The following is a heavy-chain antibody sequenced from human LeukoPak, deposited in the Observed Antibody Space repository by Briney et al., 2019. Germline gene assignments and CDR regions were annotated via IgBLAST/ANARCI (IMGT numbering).Heavy chain of an antibody. CDR3: TLGQNRGWHYFDY. CDR2: IKSKTDGGTT. J-gene: IGHJ4*02. Sequence: GGSLRLSCAASGFTFSNAWMSWVRQAPGKGLEWVGRIKSKTDGGTTDYAAPVKGRFTISRDDSKNTLYLQMNSLKTEDTAVYYCTLGQNRGWHYFDYWGQGTLVTVSS. CDR1: GFTFSNAW. D-gene: IGHD6-19*01. V-gene: IGHV3-15*01.